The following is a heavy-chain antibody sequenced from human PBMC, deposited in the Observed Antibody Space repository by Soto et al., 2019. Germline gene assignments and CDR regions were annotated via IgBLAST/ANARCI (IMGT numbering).Heavy chain of an antibody. V-gene: IGHV3-23*01. J-gene: IGHJ4*02. CDR3: AKASGYSSSWPDY. Sequence: GSVMLSCAASGFTFSSYAMSLVRQVPGKGLEWVSAISGSGGSTYYADSVKGRFTISRDNSKNTLYLQMNSLRAEDTAVYYCAKASGYSSSWPDYWGQGTLVTVYS. CDR1: GFTFSSYA. CDR2: ISGSGGST. D-gene: IGHD6-13*01.